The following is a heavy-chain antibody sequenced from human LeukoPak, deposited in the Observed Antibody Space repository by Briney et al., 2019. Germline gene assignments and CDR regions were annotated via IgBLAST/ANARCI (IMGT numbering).Heavy chain of an antibody. CDR3: AKIMRRKRLHTRYFDN. CDR2: ITGRGTST. CDR1: GFTFSSSA. D-gene: IGHD3-16*01. V-gene: IGHV3-23*01. J-gene: IGHJ4*02. Sequence: GGSLRLSCAASGFTFSSSATSWARKTPGKGLDWVSTITGRGTSTYYAASVEGRFTISRDNFNNTSYLQMNSLSAEDTALYYCAKIMRRKRLHTRYFDNWGQGTLVTVSS.